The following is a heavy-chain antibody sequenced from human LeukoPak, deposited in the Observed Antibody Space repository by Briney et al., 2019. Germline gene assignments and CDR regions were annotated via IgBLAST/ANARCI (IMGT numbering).Heavy chain of an antibody. CDR2: ISGSGGNT. D-gene: IGHD6-19*01. V-gene: IGHV3-23*01. J-gene: IGHJ5*02. CDR3: AKDPYNTAVANTNGWFDP. Sequence: NPGGSLRLSCAASGFTFSSYAMSWVRRAPGKGLEWVSSISGSGGNTYYAQSVKGRFTISRDNSENTLYLQMDTLRADDTALYFCAKDPYNTAVANTNGWFDPWGQGTLVTVSS. CDR1: GFTFSSYA.